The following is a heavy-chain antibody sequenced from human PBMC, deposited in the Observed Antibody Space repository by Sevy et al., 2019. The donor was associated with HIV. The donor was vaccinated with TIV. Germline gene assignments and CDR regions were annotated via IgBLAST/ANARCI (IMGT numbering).Heavy chain of an antibody. CDR1: GGTFSSYA. Sequence: ASVKVSCKASGGTFSSYAISWVRQAPGQGLEWMGGIIPIFGTANYAQKFQGRVTITADESTSTAYMELSSLRSEDTAVYYCARGGGIAQLYYYYMDVWGKGTTVTVSS. V-gene: IGHV1-69*13. CDR3: ARGGGIAQLYYYYMDV. J-gene: IGHJ6*03. D-gene: IGHD6-13*01. CDR2: IIPIFGTA.